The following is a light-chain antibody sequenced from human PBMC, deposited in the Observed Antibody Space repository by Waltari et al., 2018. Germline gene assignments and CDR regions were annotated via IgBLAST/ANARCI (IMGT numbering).Light chain of an antibody. Sequence: DIQMTQSPSSLSISVGDRVTITCQATHDISNRLNWYQQKPGKAPKLLIYDASNLGTGVSSRFSGRGSGTDFTFTISSLQPEDFATYYCQQYDSLPLTFGGGTKVDIK. CDR3: QQYDSLPLT. V-gene: IGKV1-33*01. CDR1: HDISNR. CDR2: DAS. J-gene: IGKJ4*01.